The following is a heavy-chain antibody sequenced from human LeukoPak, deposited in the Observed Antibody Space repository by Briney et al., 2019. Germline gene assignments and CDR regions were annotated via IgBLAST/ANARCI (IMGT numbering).Heavy chain of an antibody. CDR2: IDTSNGAT. CDR1: GYTLTSYY. CDR3: ASEANCNGGRCSLQRVAA. J-gene: IGHJ4*02. D-gene: IGHD2-15*01. Sequence: GASVKVSCKASGYTLTSYYMHWVRQAPGQGLEWMGWIDTSNGATNYAQKFQGRVTISRDTSIGTAYMELTNLISDDTAIYYCASEANCNGGRCSLQRVAAWGQGILVTVSS. V-gene: IGHV1-2*02.